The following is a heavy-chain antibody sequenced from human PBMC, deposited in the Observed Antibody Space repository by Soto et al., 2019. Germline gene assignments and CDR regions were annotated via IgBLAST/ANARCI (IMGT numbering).Heavy chain of an antibody. V-gene: IGHV4-30-4*01. J-gene: IGHJ4*02. D-gene: IGHD3-3*01. CDR1: GGSFSSVAYY. CDR2: IYYSGST. Sequence: TLSLTCTVSGGSFSSVAYYWSWIRQPPGKGLEWIGYIYYSGSTYYNPTLKSRVTISVDTSTNQSSLKLSSVTAADTAVYYCARGPLESFDYWGQGTLVTVSS. CDR3: ARGPLESFDY.